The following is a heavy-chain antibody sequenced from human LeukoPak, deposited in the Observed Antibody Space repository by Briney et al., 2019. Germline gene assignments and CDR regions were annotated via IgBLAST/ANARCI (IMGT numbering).Heavy chain of an antibody. CDR3: AKPPEWELLGYFDY. D-gene: IGHD1-26*01. CDR1: GFTFSSYA. CDR2: ISGSGGST. J-gene: IGHJ4*02. V-gene: IGHV3-23*01. Sequence: GGSLRLSCAASGFTFSSYAMSWVRQAPGKGLEWVSAISGSGGSTYYADSVKCRFTISRDNSKNTLYLQMNSLRAEDTAVYYCAKPPEWELLGYFDYWGQGTLVTVSS.